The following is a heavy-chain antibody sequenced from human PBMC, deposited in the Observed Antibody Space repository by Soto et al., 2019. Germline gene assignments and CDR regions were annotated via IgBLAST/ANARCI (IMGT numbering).Heavy chain of an antibody. J-gene: IGHJ6*02. D-gene: IGHD2-15*01. CDR1: GFTFSGSA. Sequence: EVQLVGSGGGSVQPGGSLKLSCAASGFTFSGSAMHWVRQASGKGLEWVGRIGIKANNYATAYAASVKGRFIISRDDSKNTAHLQMNSLKTEDTAVYYCTRPFDCSGDACYSGWYYYYGMDVWGQGTTVTVSS. CDR2: IGIKANNYAT. V-gene: IGHV3-73*01. CDR3: TRPFDCSGDACYSGWYYYYGMDV.